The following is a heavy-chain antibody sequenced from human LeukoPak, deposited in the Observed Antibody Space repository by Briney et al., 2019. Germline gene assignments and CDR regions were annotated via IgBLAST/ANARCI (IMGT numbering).Heavy chain of an antibody. D-gene: IGHD6-19*01. V-gene: IGHV3-23*01. J-gene: IGHJ4*02. CDR1: GFTFSIYT. CDR2: INYNGRIT. CDR3: AKDGHCPDSICPTNIAVAGYVDS. Sequence: GGSLRLSCAASGFTFSIYTMNWVRQAPGKGLEWVSIINYNGRITYYADSVKGRFTISRDNSKNMVYLQMNRLRAEDTAIYYCAKDGHCPDSICPTNIAVAGYVDSWGQGTLVTVSS.